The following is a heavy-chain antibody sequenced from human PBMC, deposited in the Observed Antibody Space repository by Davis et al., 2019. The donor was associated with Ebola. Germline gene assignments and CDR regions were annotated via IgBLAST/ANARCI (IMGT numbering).Heavy chain of an antibody. V-gene: IGHV3-15*01. CDR1: GFSFSDAW. CDR2: IRSKADGGTT. Sequence: PGGSLRLSCITSGFSFSDAWMSWVRQAPGKGLEWVGRIRSKADGGTTDYAAPVKGRFTISRDDSENTLYLQMNTLKTEDTAVYYCATDIPTRPDKVDYWGQGTLVTVSS. CDR3: ATDIPTRPDKVDY. J-gene: IGHJ4*02. D-gene: IGHD6-6*01.